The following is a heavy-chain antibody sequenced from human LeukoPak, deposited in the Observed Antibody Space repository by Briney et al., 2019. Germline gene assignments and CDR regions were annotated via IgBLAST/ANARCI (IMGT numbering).Heavy chain of an antibody. CDR1: GGSVSNGSYY. J-gene: IGHJ4*02. Sequence: SETLSLTCTVSGGSVSNGSYYWSWIRQPPGKGLEWIVYIYYSGSTNYNPSLKSRVTISVDTSKSQFSLKLSSVTAADTAVYYCARDLGYCSGGSCSYFDYWGQGTLVTVSS. CDR2: IYYSGST. CDR3: ARDLGYCSGGSCSYFDY. V-gene: IGHV4-61*01. D-gene: IGHD2-15*01.